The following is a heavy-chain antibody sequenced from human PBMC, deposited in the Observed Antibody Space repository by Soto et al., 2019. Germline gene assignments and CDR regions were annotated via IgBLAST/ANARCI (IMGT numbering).Heavy chain of an antibody. CDR2: ISSNSNYI. J-gene: IGHJ3*02. V-gene: IGHV3-21*01. D-gene: IGHD4-17*01. CDR3: AREWGDYMRFDAFDI. Sequence: PGGYLRLSCAGSGFTCSSYSMNWVRQAPGKGLEWVSSISSNSNYIYNADSVKGRFTISRDNARNSLFLQMHSLRAEDTAVYYCAREWGDYMRFDAFDIWGQGTMFTVSS. CDR1: GFTCSSYS.